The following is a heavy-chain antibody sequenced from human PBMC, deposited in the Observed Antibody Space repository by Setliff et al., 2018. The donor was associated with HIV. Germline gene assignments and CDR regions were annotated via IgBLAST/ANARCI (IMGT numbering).Heavy chain of an antibody. V-gene: IGHV3-21*01. Sequence: PGGSLRLSCVTSGFTFTSHSMNWVRLRPGKGLEWVASISGSGTYTHYADSVRGRFTVSRDNAKNSLWLQLDSLKVEDTALYFRVRSLSGNSSTYYWAFDFWGQGAPVTVSS. J-gene: IGHJ4*02. CDR1: GFTFTSHS. CDR2: ISGSGTYT. CDR3: VRSLSGNSSTYYWAFDF. D-gene: IGHD3-22*01.